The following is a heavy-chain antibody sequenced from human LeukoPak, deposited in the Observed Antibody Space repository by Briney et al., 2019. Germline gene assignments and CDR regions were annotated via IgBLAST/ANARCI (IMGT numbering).Heavy chain of an antibody. J-gene: IGHJ6*03. V-gene: IGHV3-48*03. Sequence: GGSLRLSCAASGFTFSSYEMNWVRQAPGKGLEWVSYISSSGSTIYYADSVKGRFTISRDNAKNSLYLQMNSLRAEDTAVYYCAKDRTVTGGYYYYMDVWGKGTTVTISS. CDR2: ISSSGSTI. D-gene: IGHD4-17*01. CDR3: AKDRTVTGGYYYYMDV. CDR1: GFTFSSYE.